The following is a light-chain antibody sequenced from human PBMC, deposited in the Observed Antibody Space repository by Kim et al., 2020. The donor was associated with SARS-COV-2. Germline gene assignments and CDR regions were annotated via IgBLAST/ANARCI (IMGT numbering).Light chain of an antibody. CDR2: AAS. CDR3: PQSYSTPRT. CDR1: QNIDNF. J-gene: IGKJ1*01. Sequence: DIQMTQSPSSLSASVGDRVTITCRASQNIDNFLNWYQQKPGKAPNLLIYAASSLQSGVPSRFSGSGSGTDFTLTIGSLQPEDFATYFCPQSYSTPRTFGQGTKVDIK. V-gene: IGKV1-39*01.